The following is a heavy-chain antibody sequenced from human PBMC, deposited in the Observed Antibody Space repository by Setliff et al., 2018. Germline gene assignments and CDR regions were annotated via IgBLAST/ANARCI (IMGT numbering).Heavy chain of an antibody. V-gene: IGHV4-4*09. Sequence: PSETLSLTCRVSGGSVSTFYWTWIRQPPGKGLEWIGYIFTSGSTQYNPSLKSRATISRDTSSNQFSLKLFSVTAADTAVYYCARQPYSTTYYYYYYMDVWGKGTTVTVSS. CDR1: GGSVSTFY. CDR2: IFTSGST. CDR3: ARQPYSTTYYYYYYMDV. D-gene: IGHD6-13*01. J-gene: IGHJ6*03.